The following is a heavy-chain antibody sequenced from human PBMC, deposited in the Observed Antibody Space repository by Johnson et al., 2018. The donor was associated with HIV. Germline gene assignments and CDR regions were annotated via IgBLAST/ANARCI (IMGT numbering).Heavy chain of an antibody. J-gene: IGHJ3*02. CDR2: ISSGGSSV. D-gene: IGHD3-16*01. Sequence: QVQLVESGGDLVKPGGSLRVSCVASGFAFSDSHMSWIRQAPGKGLEWISYISSGGSSVYYADSVKGRFTISRDNSKNTLYLQMNSLRAEDTAVYYCARDAQEVERWGDGAFDIWGQGTMVTVSS. CDR1: GFAFSDSH. V-gene: IGHV3-11*04. CDR3: ARDAQEVERWGDGAFDI.